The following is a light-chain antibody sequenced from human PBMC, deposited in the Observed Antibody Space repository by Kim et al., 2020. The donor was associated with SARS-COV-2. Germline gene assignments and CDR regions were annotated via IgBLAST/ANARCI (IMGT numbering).Light chain of an antibody. J-gene: IGLJ1*01. V-gene: IGLV3-1*01. Sequence: VSPRQPARITCSGDKLGDKYACWYQQKPGQSPVLVIYQDSKRPSGIPERFSGSNSGNTATLTISGTQAMDEADYYCQAWDSSTSYVFGSGTKVTVL. CDR2: QDS. CDR1: KLGDKY. CDR3: QAWDSSTSYV.